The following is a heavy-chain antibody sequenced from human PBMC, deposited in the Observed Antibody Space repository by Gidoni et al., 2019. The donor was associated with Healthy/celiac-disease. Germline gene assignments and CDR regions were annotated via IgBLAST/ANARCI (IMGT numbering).Heavy chain of an antibody. V-gene: IGHV4-61*08. CDR3: ARDVWEVGFDY. Sequence: QVQLQESGQGLVKPWETLSVHCTVSGGSVRSGGHYSSWIRQPPGKGLGWIGYSDYSGITNYNPALKSRVTISVDTSKNQFSLKLSSVTAADTAVYYCARDVWEVGFDYWGQGTLVTVSS. CDR1: GGSVRSGGHY. D-gene: IGHD1-26*01. J-gene: IGHJ4*02. CDR2: SDYSGIT.